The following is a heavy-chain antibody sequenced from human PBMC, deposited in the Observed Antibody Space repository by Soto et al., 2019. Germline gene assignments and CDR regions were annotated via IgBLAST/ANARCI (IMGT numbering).Heavy chain of an antibody. Sequence: VQLLDSGGALVQPGGSLRLSCAASGFTFSNYAMNWVRQAPGRGLEWVACISGSGDTTYYADSVRGRFTISRDNSKNTLYFQMHSLRVEDTALYYCAKGPTVETYSESPLDSWGQETQVTVSS. CDR1: GFTFSNYA. V-gene: IGHV3-23*01. J-gene: IGHJ4*02. D-gene: IGHD2-21*01. CDR3: AKGPTVETYSESPLDS. CDR2: ISGSGDTT.